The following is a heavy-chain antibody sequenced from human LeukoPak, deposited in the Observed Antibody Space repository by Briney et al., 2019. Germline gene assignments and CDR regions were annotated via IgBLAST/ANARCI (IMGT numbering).Heavy chain of an antibody. Sequence: ASVKVSCKASGYTFTDYSANWVRQAPGQGLEWMGWISAYNGNTNYAQKLQGRVTMTTDTSTSTAYMELRSLRSDDTAVYYCARDSRNSWPGTGPPFDYWGQGTLVTVSS. CDR2: ISAYNGNT. V-gene: IGHV1-18*01. CDR3: ARDSRNSWPGTGPPFDY. J-gene: IGHJ4*02. CDR1: GYTFTDYS. D-gene: IGHD6-13*01.